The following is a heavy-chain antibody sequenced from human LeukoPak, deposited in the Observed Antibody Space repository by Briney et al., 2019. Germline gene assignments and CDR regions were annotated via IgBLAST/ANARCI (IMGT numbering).Heavy chain of an antibody. CDR3: AKDQVYGSGIDY. CDR1: GFTFSSYA. Sequence: HPGGSLRLSCAASGFTFSSYAMSWVRQAPGKGLEWVSTISGSGGSTYYADSVKGRFTISRDNSKNTLYLQMNSLRAEDTAVYYCAKDQVYGSGIDYWGQGTLVTVSS. V-gene: IGHV3-23*01. J-gene: IGHJ4*02. CDR2: ISGSGGST. D-gene: IGHD3-10*01.